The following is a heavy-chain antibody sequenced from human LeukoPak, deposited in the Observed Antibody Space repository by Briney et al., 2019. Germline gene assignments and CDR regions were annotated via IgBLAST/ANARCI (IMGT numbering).Heavy chain of an antibody. CDR1: GFTFSSYA. CDR2: ISGSGGST. CDR3: APDPYSSGWYPRTDAFDI. D-gene: IGHD6-19*01. V-gene: IGHV3-23*01. J-gene: IGHJ3*02. Sequence: GGSLRLSCAASGFTFSSYAMSWVRQAPGKGLEWVSAISGSGGSTYYADSVKGRFTISRDNSKNTLYLQMNSLRAEDTAVYYCAPDPYSSGWYPRTDAFDIWGQGTMVTVSS.